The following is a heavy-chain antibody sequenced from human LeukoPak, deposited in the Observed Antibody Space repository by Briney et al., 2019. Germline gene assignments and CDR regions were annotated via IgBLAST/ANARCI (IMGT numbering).Heavy chain of an antibody. J-gene: IGHJ4*02. D-gene: IGHD3-10*01. CDR3: ARGRYYYGSGSFDY. CDR2: INHSGST. Sequence: SETLSLTCAVYGGSFSGYYWSWIRQPPGKGVEWIGEINHSGSTNYNPSLKSRVTISVDTSKNQFSLKLSSVTAADTAVYYCARGRYYYGSGSFDYWGQGTLVTVSS. V-gene: IGHV4-34*01. CDR1: GGSFSGYY.